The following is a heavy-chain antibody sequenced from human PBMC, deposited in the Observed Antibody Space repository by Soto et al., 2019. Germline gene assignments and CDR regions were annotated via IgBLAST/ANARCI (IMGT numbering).Heavy chain of an antibody. V-gene: IGHV1-18*01. D-gene: IGHD6-13*01. Sequence: QVPLVQSGAEVKKPGASVKVSCKASGYTFTSYGISWVRQAPGQGLEWMGWISAYNGNTNYAQKLQGRVTMTTDTSTSTAYMELRSLRSDDTAVYYCVGGEAAAGHSFGGMDVWGQGTTVTVSS. CDR2: ISAYNGNT. CDR1: GYTFTSYG. CDR3: VGGEAAAGHSFGGMDV. J-gene: IGHJ6*02.